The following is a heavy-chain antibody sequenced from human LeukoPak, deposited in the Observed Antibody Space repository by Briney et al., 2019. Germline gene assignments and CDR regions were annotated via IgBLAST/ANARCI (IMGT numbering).Heavy chain of an antibody. CDR1: GGSISSYY. V-gene: IGHV4-59*01. Sequence: SETLSLACTVSGGSISSYYWSWIRQPPGKGLEWIGYIYYSGSTNFNPSLKSRVTISVDTSKHQFSLKLSSVTAADTDVYYCAREVVGDFWSGYYTYYFDYWGQGTLVTVSS. CDR2: IYYSGST. CDR3: AREVVGDFWSGYYTYYFDY. D-gene: IGHD3-3*01. J-gene: IGHJ4*02.